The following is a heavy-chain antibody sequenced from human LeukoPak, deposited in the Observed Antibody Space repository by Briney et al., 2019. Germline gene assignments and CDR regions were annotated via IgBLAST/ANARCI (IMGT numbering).Heavy chain of an antibody. V-gene: IGHV1-18*01. CDR1: GYTFTNYG. CDR3: ARNVSAPSDPAGYFYG. D-gene: IGHD2-21*02. J-gene: IGHJ4*02. Sequence: ASVKLSCKSAGYTFTNYGISWGRQAPGQGLEWLGGISVYNGNTNYAQKVQAIVTMTKDTSASTAYMELRSLRSDDTAVYYWARNVSAPSDPAGYFYGWGQGTLVTVSS. CDR2: ISVYNGNT.